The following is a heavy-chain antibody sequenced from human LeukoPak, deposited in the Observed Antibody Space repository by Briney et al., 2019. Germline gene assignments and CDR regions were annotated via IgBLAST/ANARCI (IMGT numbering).Heavy chain of an antibody. J-gene: IGHJ6*02. CDR2: INPSSGGT. V-gene: IGHV1-2*02. D-gene: IGHD2-21*02. CDR3: ARDTVVTAAGLLSDGMDV. CDR1: GYTFTAYY. Sequence: ASVKVSCKASGYTFTAYYMHWVRQAPGQGLEWMGWINPSSGGTNYAQKFQGRVTMTRDTSINTAYMELSRLRSDDTAVYYCARDTVVTAAGLLSDGMDVWGQGTTVTVSS.